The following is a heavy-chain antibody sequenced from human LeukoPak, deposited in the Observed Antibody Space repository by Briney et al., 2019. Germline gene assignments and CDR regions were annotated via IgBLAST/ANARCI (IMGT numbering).Heavy chain of an antibody. CDR2: IYHSGST. V-gene: IGHV4-30-2*01. CDR3: ASLNYYYYGMDV. CDR1: GGSISSGGYS. Sequence: PLETLSLTCAVSGGSISSGGYSWSWIRRPPGKGLEWIGYIYHSGSTYYNPSLKSRVTISVDRSKNQFSLKLSSVTAADTAVYYCASLNYYYYGMDVWGQGTTVTVSS. J-gene: IGHJ6*02.